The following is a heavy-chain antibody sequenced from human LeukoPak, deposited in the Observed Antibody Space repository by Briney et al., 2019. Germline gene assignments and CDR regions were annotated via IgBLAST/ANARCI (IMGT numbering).Heavy chain of an antibody. J-gene: IGHJ6*02. CDR2: ISWNSYSI. CDR3: AKDSSYCKSLSCHFGGMDV. Sequence: PGGSLRLSCAASGFSFGEYAMHWVRQVPGKGLEWVSGISWNSYSIGYADSVKGRFTISRDNTKNSLYLEMTSLRVEDTALYYCAKDSSYCKSLSCHFGGMDVWGQGTTVSVSS. D-gene: IGHD3-22*01. CDR1: GFSFGEYA. V-gene: IGHV3-9*01.